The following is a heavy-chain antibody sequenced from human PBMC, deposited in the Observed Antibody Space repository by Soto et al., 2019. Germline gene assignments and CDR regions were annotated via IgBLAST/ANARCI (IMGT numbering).Heavy chain of an antibody. CDR3: ARGRYEIIVVVPAAILDY. CDR2: TYYRSKWYN. CDR1: GDSVSSNSSA. V-gene: IGHV6-1*01. D-gene: IGHD2-2*02. Sequence: PSQTLSLTFAISGDSVSSNSSAWNCISQSPSRGLEWLGRTYYRSKWYNDYAVSVKSRITINPDTSKNQFSLQLNSVTPEDTAVYYCARGRYEIIVVVPAAILDYWGQGTLVTVSS. J-gene: IGHJ4*02.